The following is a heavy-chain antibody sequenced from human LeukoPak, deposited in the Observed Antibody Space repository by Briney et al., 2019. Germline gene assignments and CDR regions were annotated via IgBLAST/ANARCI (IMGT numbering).Heavy chain of an antibody. D-gene: IGHD4-17*01. V-gene: IGHV3-33*06. J-gene: IGHJ4*02. CDR1: GFSFSSYA. CDR3: VKSGPDFGDLPSEYYFDF. Sequence: GRSLRLSCAASGFSFSSYAMHWVRQAPGKGLEWVAVIWYDGSNQYYADSVRGRFTISRDNSKNTLRLQMNSLRAEDTAAYYCVKSGPDFGDLPSEYYFDFWGQGTLVTVSS. CDR2: IWYDGSNQ.